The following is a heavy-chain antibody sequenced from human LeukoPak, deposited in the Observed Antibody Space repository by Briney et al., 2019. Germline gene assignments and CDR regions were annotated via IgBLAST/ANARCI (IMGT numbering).Heavy chain of an antibody. D-gene: IGHD2-15*01. CDR2: INHSRST. J-gene: IGHJ4*02. CDR3: ARGPGGGSIGY. V-gene: IGHV4-34*01. CDR1: GGSFSGYY. Sequence: PSETLSLTCAVYGGSFSGYYWSWIRQPAGKGLEWIGEINHSRSTNYNPSLKSRVTISVDTSKNQFSLKLSSVTAADTAVYYCARGPGGGSIGYWGQGTLVTVSS.